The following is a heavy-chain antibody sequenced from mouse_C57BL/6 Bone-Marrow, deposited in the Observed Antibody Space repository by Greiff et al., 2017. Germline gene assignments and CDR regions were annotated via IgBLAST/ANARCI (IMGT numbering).Heavy chain of an antibody. CDR2: IDPENGDT. D-gene: IGHD4-1*01. J-gene: IGHJ3*01. CDR1: GFNIKDDY. Sequence: EVQLVESGAELVRPGASVKLSCTASGFNIKDDYMHWVKQRPEQGLEWIGWIDPENGDTEYASKFQGKATITADTSSNTAYLQLSSLTSEDTAVYYCTTFPGVAWFAYWGQGTLVTVSA. CDR3: TTFPGVAWFAY. V-gene: IGHV14-4*01.